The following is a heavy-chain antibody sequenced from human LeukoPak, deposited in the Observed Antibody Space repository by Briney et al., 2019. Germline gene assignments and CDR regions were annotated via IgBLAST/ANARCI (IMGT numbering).Heavy chain of an antibody. CDR2: IWYDGSNK. D-gene: IGHD3-22*01. CDR1: GFTFNNYG. V-gene: IGHV3-33*01. Sequence: GGSLRLSCAASGFTFNNYGMHWVRQAPGEGLEWVAVIWYDGSNKYYADSVKGRFTISRDNAKNSLYLQMNSLRAEDTAVYYCAREAVTMIVVVIDAFDIWGQGTMVTVSS. CDR3: AREAVTMIVVVIDAFDI. J-gene: IGHJ3*02.